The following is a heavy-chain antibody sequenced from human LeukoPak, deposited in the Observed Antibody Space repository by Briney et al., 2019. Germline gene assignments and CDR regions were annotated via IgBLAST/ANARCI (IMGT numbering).Heavy chain of an antibody. CDR2: IIPIFGTA. Sequence: SVKVSCKASGYTFTSYGISWVRQAPGQGLEWMGGIIPIFGTANYAQKFQGRVTITADESTSTAYMELSSLRSEDTAVYYCASGDYSGYDDNWFDPWGQGTLVTVSS. D-gene: IGHD5-12*01. CDR1: GYTFTSYG. CDR3: ASGDYSGYDDNWFDP. J-gene: IGHJ5*02. V-gene: IGHV1-69*13.